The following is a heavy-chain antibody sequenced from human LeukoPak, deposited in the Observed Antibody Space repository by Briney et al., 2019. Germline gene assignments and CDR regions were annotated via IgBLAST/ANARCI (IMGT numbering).Heavy chain of an antibody. Sequence: GGSLRLSCAASGFTFSSYAMSWVRQAPGKGLEWVSAISGGGGSAYYADSVKGRYTISRDNSKNTLYLQMSSLRAEDTAVYYCAKDPSSSWRINCFDPWGQGTLVTVSS. D-gene: IGHD6-13*01. CDR2: ISGGGGSA. J-gene: IGHJ5*02. CDR3: AKDPSSSWRINCFDP. CDR1: GFTFSSYA. V-gene: IGHV3-23*01.